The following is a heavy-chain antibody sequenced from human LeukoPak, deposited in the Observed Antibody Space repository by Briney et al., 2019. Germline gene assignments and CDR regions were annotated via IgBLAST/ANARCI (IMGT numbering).Heavy chain of an antibody. J-gene: IGHJ6*02. CDR1: GYTFTSYY. CDR3: ARADPEREMASYCGMDV. CDR2: INPSGGST. V-gene: IGHV1-46*01. Sequence: ASVKVSCKASGYTFTSYYMHWVRQAPGQGLEWMGIINPSGGSTSYAQKFQGRVTMTRDTSTSTVYMELSSLRSDDTAVYYCARADPEREMASYCGMDVWGQGTTVTVSS. D-gene: IGHD5-24*01.